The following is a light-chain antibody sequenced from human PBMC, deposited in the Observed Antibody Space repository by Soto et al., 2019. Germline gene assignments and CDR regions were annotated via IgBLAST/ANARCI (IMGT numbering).Light chain of an antibody. V-gene: IGLV2-11*01. CDR2: VVS. CDR1: SVDVGAYDF. Sequence: QSALTQPHSVSGSPGQSVTISCTGTSVDVGAYDFVSWYQQHPGKAPKLLIYVVSGRPSGVPHRFSGSKSDNAASLTISGLQAEDEADYYCSSFTTSHTYVFGTGTKLTVL. CDR3: SSFTTSHTYV. J-gene: IGLJ1*01.